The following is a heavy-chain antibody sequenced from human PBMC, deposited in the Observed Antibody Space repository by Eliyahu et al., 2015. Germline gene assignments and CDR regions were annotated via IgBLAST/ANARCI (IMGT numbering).Heavy chain of an antibody. Sequence: QVQLQQWGAGLLKPSETLSLTCAVYGGSFSGYYWSWIRQPPGKGLEWIGEINHSGSTNYNPSLKSRVTISVDTSKNQFSLKLSSVTAADTAVYYCARSKRGYSGMFNYWGQGTLVTVSS. J-gene: IGHJ4*02. CDR2: INHSGST. D-gene: IGHD5-12*01. CDR1: GGSFSGYY. CDR3: ARSKRGYSGMFNY. V-gene: IGHV4-34*01.